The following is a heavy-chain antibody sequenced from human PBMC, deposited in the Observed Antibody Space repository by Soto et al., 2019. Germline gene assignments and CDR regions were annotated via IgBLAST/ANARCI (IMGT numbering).Heavy chain of an antibody. D-gene: IGHD6-6*01. CDR3: ARDSEYSSSSWYYGMDV. Sequence: LEPMCLTCPVAGGTISSYYWSWLRKHPGKGLEWIGYIYYSGSNNYNPPLKSRVTISVDTSKNQFSLKLSSVTAADTAVYYCARDSEYSSSSWYYGMDVWGQGTTVTVSS. CDR1: GGTISSYY. CDR2: IYYSGSN. V-gene: IGHV4-59*01. J-gene: IGHJ6*02.